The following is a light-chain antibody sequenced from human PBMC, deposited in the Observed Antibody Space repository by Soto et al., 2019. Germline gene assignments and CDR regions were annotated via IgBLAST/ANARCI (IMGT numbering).Light chain of an antibody. CDR3: NSYVGSNNYV. Sequence: QSALTQPPSESGSPGQSVTISCIGTAIDIGRYNYVSWYQHHPGKAPKLIIYEVTKRPSGVPDRFSGSKSGNTASLTVSGLQADDEADYYCNSYVGSNNYVFGTGTKVTVL. V-gene: IGLV2-8*01. J-gene: IGLJ1*01. CDR2: EVT. CDR1: AIDIGRYNY.